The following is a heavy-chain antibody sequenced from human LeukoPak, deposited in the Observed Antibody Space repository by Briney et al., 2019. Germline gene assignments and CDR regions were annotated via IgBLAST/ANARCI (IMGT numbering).Heavy chain of an antibody. V-gene: IGHV3-74*01. CDR2: IKGDGRST. J-gene: IGHJ3*01. Sequence: QPGGSLRLSCAASGFTFSSYWMHWFRQAPGKGRGGFSLIKGDGRSTTYADSVEGRFTISRDNAKNTVSLQMNSLRVEDTAVYYCARDVGRGGMIPANAFDVWGQGTMVTVSS. CDR1: GFTFSSYW. CDR3: ARDVGRGGMIPANAFDV. D-gene: IGHD2-15*01.